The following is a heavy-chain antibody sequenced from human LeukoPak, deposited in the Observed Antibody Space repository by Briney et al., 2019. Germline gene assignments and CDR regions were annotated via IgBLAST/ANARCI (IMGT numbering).Heavy chain of an antibody. D-gene: IGHD2-21*02. Sequence: GGSLRLSCAASGFTFSSYGMHWVRQAPGKGLEWVAFIRYDGSNKYYADSVKGRFTISRDNSKNTLYLQMNSLRAEDTAVYHCAKGDLAYCGGDCYNAFDIWGQGTMVTVSS. V-gene: IGHV3-30*02. CDR1: GFTFSSYG. J-gene: IGHJ3*02. CDR3: AKGDLAYCGGDCYNAFDI. CDR2: IRYDGSNK.